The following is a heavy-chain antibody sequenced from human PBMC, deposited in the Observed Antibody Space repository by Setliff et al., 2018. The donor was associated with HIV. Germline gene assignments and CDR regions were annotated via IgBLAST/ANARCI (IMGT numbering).Heavy chain of an antibody. CDR1: GYTFTNYD. J-gene: IGHJ3*02. Sequence: GASVKVSCKASGYTFTNYDINWVRQATGQGLEWMGWMNPNSGNTGSADKFQGRVSMTRNTSINTAYMELSSLRSEDTAMYYCASRYYNFWSGYTDAFDIWGQGTMVTVSS. D-gene: IGHD3-3*01. CDR3: ASRYYNFWSGYTDAFDI. V-gene: IGHV1-8*02. CDR2: MNPNSGNT.